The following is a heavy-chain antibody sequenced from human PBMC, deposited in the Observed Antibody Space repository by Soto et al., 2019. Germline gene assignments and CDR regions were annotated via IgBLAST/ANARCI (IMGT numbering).Heavy chain of an antibody. J-gene: IGHJ4*02. CDR3: ARNFAYFDS. V-gene: IGHV4-61*01. D-gene: IGHD3-9*01. CDR1: GGSFKSGSYS. Sequence: QVQLQESGPGLVKPSETLSLTCTVSGGSFKSGSYSWSWIRQPPGKGLEWIGYVYHTGRTSYNPSLRSRVSISMDTSKNQSSLNLDSVTAADTAVYFCARNFAYFDSWGQGTPVTVSS. CDR2: VYHTGRT.